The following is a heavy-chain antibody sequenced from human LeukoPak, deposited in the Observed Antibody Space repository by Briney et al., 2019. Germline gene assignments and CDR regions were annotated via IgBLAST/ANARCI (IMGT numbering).Heavy chain of an antibody. V-gene: IGHV1-18*01. Sequence: GASVKVSCKASGYTFASYGVSWVRQAPGQGPEWMAWISVYSGNTEYAQKFQDRVTLTADTSTSTVFMELRSLTSDDTAIYYCARAGWSLGPWGQGTLVTVSS. CDR2: ISVYSGNT. CDR3: ARAGWSLGP. D-gene: IGHD1-14*01. CDR1: GYTFASYG. J-gene: IGHJ5*02.